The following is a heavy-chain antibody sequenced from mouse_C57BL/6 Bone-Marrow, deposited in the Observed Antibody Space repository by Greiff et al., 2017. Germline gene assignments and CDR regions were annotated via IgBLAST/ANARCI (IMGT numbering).Heavy chain of an antibody. D-gene: IGHD1-1*01. CDR1: GYTFTSYW. CDR2: IDPSDSYT. CDR3: ARWRYYGSQDY. V-gene: IGHV1-69*01. J-gene: IGHJ2*01. Sequence: QVQLQQPGAELVMPGASVKLSCKASGYTFTSYWMHWVKQRPGQGLEWIGEIDPSDSYTNYNQKFKGKSTLTVDKSSSTAYMQLSSLTSEDSAVYYCARWRYYGSQDYWGQGTTLTVSS.